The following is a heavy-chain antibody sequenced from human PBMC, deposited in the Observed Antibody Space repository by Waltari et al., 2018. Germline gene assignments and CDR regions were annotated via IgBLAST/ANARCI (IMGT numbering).Heavy chain of an antibody. CDR1: GLPSRGNW. CDR2: INGDGSST. V-gene: IGHV3-74*01. Sequence: VQLVESGGGLVQPGGSLRLSGAASGLPSRGNWMHWVRQAPGKGLVWVSHINGDGSSTSYADSVKGRFTISRDDAKNTLYLQMNSLRAEDTAVYYCARDYYHSISHWGQGTLVTVSS. J-gene: IGHJ4*02. D-gene: IGHD1-26*01. CDR3: ARDYYHSISH.